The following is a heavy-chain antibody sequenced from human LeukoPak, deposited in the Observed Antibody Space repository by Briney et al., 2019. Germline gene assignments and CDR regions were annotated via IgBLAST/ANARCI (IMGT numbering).Heavy chain of an antibody. V-gene: IGHV1-24*01. CDR2: FDPEDGET. D-gene: IGHD3-22*01. CDR3: ATGEYYYDSSGYYLNWFDP. CDR1: GYTLTELS. Sequence: ASVKVSCKVSGYTLTELSMHWVRQAPGKGLEWMGGFDPEDGETIYAQKFQGRVTMTEDTSTDTVYMELSSLRSEDTAVYYCATGEYYYDSSGYYLNWFDPWGQGTLVTVSS. J-gene: IGHJ5*02.